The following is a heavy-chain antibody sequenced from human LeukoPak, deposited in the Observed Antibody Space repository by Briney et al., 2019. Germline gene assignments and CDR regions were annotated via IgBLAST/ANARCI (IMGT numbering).Heavy chain of an antibody. CDR2: IFNSGST. CDR1: GYSISTSYY. CDR3: ARLGQGAFDI. J-gene: IGHJ3*02. V-gene: IGHV4-38-2*02. Sequence: ASETLSLTCSVSGYSISTSYYWAWVRQPPGKGLEWIGSIFNSGSTYYNPSLQSRVTISVDLSKNQFSLKLSSVTAADTAVYYCARLGQGAFDIWGQGTMVTVSS.